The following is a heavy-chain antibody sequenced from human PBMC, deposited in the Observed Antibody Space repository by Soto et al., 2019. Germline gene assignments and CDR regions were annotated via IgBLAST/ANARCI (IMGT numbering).Heavy chain of an antibody. Sequence: PSETLSLTCSVSGDSISNSRFYWAWIRQPPGEGLEWIGYIYYSGSTNYNPSLKSRVTISVDTSKNQFSLKLSSVTAADTAVYYCARDGTDYSAFDIWGQGTMVTVSS. CDR3: ARDGTDYSAFDI. J-gene: IGHJ3*02. CDR2: IYYSGST. V-gene: IGHV4-61*01. CDR1: GDSISNSRFY. D-gene: IGHD4-4*01.